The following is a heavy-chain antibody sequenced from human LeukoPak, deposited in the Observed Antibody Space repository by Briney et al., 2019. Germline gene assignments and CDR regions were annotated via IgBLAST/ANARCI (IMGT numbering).Heavy chain of an antibody. V-gene: IGHV5-51*01. CDR3: ARRVGRSSGWYGVADY. Sequence: GESLKISCKGSGYSFTSYWIGWLRQMPGKGLEWMGILYPGDFDTRYRPSFQGQVTISADKSISTAYLQWSSLKASDTAMYYCARRVGRSSGWYGVADYWGQGTLVTVSS. CDR1: GYSFTSYW. CDR2: LYPGDFDT. D-gene: IGHD6-19*01. J-gene: IGHJ4*02.